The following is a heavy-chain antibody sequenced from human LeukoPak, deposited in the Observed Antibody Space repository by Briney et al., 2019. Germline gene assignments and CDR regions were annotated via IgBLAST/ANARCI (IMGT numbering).Heavy chain of an antibody. CDR2: ISAYNGNT. CDR3: ARTSVVDAGMGAARLY. Sequence: ASVKVSCTASGYTFTSYGISWVRQAPGQGLEWMGWISAYNGNTNYAQKLQGRVTMTTDTSTSTAYMELRSLRSDDTAVYYCARTSVVDAGMGAARLYWGQGTLVTVSS. D-gene: IGHD6-6*01. V-gene: IGHV1-18*01. J-gene: IGHJ4*02. CDR1: GYTFTSYG.